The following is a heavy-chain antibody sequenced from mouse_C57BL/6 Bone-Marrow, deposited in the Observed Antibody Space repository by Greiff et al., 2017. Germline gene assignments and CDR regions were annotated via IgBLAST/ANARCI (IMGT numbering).Heavy chain of an antibody. CDR3: ARAYYYGSWFAY. CDR2: ISSGGSYT. J-gene: IGHJ3*01. Sequence: DVKLVESGGDLVKPGGSLKLSCAASGFTFSSYGMSWVRQTPDKRLEWVATISSGGSYTYYPDSLKGRFTISRDNAKNTLYLQMSSLKSEDTAMYYCARAYYYGSWFAYWGQGTLVTVSA. CDR1: GFTFSSYG. D-gene: IGHD1-1*01. V-gene: IGHV5-6*02.